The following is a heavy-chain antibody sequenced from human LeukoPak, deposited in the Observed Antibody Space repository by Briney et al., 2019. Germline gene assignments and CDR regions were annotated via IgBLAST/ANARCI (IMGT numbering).Heavy chain of an antibody. CDR3: ARDQEAYCSSTSCYEYSYYMDV. D-gene: IGHD2-2*01. V-gene: IGHV4-61*02. J-gene: IGHJ6*03. CDR1: GGSISSGSYY. Sequence: PSETLSLTCAVSGGSISSGSYYWSWIRQPAGKGLEWIGRIYTSGSTNYNPSLKSRVTISVDTSKNQFSLKLSSVTAADTAVYYCARDQEAYCSSTSCYEYSYYMDVWGKGTTVTISS. CDR2: IYTSGST.